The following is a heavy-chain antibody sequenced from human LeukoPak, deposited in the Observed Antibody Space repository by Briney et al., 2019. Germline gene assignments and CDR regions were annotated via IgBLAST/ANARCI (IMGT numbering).Heavy chain of an antibody. CDR2: IRNDGSHK. Sequence: GGSLRLSCATSGFTFSSHGMNWVRQAPGKGLEWVAVIRNDGSHKYYGDSVQGRFTISRDNAWNTLYLQINSLRPEDTAVYYCVKDRLTEAYGIEVWGQGTTVTVSS. CDR1: GFTFSSHG. J-gene: IGHJ6*02. V-gene: IGHV3-30*18. CDR3: VKDRLTEAYGIEV. D-gene: IGHD2-21*02.